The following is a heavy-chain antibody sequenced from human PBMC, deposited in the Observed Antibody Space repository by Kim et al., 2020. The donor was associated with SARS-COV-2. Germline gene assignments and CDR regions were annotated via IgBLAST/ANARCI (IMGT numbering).Heavy chain of an antibody. CDR1: GFSFSDSA. J-gene: IGHJ3*02. D-gene: IGHD3-3*02. CDR3: NRVPGTALAFWDAYD. V-gene: IGHV3-73*01. Sequence: GGSLRLSCAASGFSFSDSAMHWVRQASGKGLEWVGRIRSKANSYATTYAASVKGRFTISRADTKNAAYLQMNSLKTEDTAVYYCNRVPGTALAFWDAYD. CDR2: IRSKANSYAT.